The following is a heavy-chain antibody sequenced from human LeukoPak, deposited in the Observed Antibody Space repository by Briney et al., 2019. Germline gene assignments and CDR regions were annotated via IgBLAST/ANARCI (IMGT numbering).Heavy chain of an antibody. CDR2: IVGSGANT. CDR3: AKWGDYDVLTGYYDPDN. J-gene: IGHJ4*02. CDR1: GFIFSNYA. V-gene: IGHV3-23*01. D-gene: IGHD3-9*01. Sequence: RASLRLSCAASGFIFSNYALSWARQAPGKGLEWVSAIVGSGANTYYADSVKGRFTISSDNPRNTLYLQMNSLRAEDTAVYYCAKWGDYDVLTGYYDPDNWGQGTLVTVSS.